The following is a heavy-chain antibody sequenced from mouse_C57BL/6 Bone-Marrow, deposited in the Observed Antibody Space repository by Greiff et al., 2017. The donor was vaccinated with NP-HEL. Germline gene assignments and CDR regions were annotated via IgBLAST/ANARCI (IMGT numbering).Heavy chain of an antibody. Sequence: QVQLQQPGAELVMPGASVKLSCKASGYTFTSYWMHWLKQRPGQGLEWIGEIDPSDSYTNYNQKFKGKSTLTVDKSSSTAYMQLSSLTSEDSAVYYCAREGLITTVVAPMDYWGQGTSVTVSS. D-gene: IGHD1-1*01. V-gene: IGHV1-69*01. CDR3: AREGLITTVVAPMDY. CDR2: IDPSDSYT. CDR1: GYTFTSYW. J-gene: IGHJ4*01.